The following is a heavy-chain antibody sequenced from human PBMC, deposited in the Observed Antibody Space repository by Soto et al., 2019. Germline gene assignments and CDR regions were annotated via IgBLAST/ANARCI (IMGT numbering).Heavy chain of an antibody. CDR2: ISYDGSNK. CDR3: AKDPSNDYGDYDDAFDI. Sequence: QVQLVESGGGVVQPGRSLRLSCAASGFTFSSYGMHWVRQAPGKGLEWVAVISYDGSNKYYADSVKGRFTISRDNSKNTLYLQMNRLRAEDTAVYYCAKDPSNDYGDYDDAFDIWGQGTVVTVSS. CDR1: GFTFSSYG. V-gene: IGHV3-30*18. J-gene: IGHJ3*02. D-gene: IGHD4-17*01.